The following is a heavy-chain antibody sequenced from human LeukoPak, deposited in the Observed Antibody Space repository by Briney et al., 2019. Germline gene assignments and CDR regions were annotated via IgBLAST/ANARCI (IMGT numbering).Heavy chain of an antibody. CDR2: INPNSGGT. V-gene: IGHV1-2*02. CDR1: GGTFSSYA. Sequence: ASVKVSCKASGGTFSSYAISWVRQAPGQGLEWMGWINPNSGGTNYAQKFQGRVTMTRDTSISTAYMELSRLRSDDTAVYYCARSRAMAAYYYYYYMDVWGKGTTVTVSS. CDR3: ARSRAMAAYYYYYYMDV. D-gene: IGHD5-18*01. J-gene: IGHJ6*03.